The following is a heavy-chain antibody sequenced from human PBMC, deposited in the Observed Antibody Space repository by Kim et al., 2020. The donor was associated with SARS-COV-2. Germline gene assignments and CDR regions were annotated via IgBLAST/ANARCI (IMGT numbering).Heavy chain of an antibody. D-gene: IGHD3-9*01. CDR3: VRDHDWAFDY. Sequence: GGSLRLSCAASGFIFRNEPMNWVRQAPGKGLEWISHIWSDSATITYADSVKGRFTISRDNVQNSLYLQMNSLKDEDTAVYYCVRDHDWAFDYWGQGALVTVSS. J-gene: IGHJ4*02. V-gene: IGHV3-48*02. CDR2: IWSDSATI. CDR1: GFIFRNEP.